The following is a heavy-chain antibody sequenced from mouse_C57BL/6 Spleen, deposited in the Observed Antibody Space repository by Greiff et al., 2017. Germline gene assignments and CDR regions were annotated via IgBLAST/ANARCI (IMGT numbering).Heavy chain of an antibody. J-gene: IGHJ4*01. Sequence: VQLQQPGPELVKPGASVKLSCKASGYTFTSYWMHWVKQRPGKGLEWIGNINPSNGGTNYNEKFKSKATLTVDKSSSTDYMQLSSLAYEDSAVYYCARHKGCYSWDYWDQVTSVTVSA. D-gene: IGHD2-12*01. CDR2: INPSNGGT. CDR1: GYTFTSYW. V-gene: IGHV1-53*01. CDR3: ARHKGCYSWDY.